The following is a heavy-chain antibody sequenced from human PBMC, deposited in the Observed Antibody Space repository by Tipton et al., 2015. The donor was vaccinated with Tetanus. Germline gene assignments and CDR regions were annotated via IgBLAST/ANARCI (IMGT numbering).Heavy chain of an antibody. D-gene: IGHD6-13*01. CDR3: ARTVYSSSWYLSAGGGLNWFDP. V-gene: IGHV4-59*01. CDR2: IYYSGST. Sequence: TLSLTCTVSGGSISSYYWSWIRQPPGKGLEWIGYIYYSGSTNYNPSLKSRVTISVDTSKNQFSLKLSSVTAADPAVYYCARTVYSSSWYLSAGGGLNWFDPWGQGTLVTVSS. J-gene: IGHJ5*02. CDR1: GGSISSYY.